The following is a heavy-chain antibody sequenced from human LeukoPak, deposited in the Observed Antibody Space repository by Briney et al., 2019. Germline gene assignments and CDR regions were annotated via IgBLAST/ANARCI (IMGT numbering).Heavy chain of an antibody. CDR1: GYTFTGYY. CDR3: ARELGYSSGWFDY. J-gene: IGHJ4*02. V-gene: IGHV1-2*02. CDR2: INPNSGNT. Sequence: ASVKVSCKASGYTFTGYYIHWVRQAPGQGLEWMGWINPNSGNTGYAQKFQGRVTITRDTSISTAYMELSRLRSDDTAVYYCARELGYSSGWFDYWGQGTLVTVSS. D-gene: IGHD6-19*01.